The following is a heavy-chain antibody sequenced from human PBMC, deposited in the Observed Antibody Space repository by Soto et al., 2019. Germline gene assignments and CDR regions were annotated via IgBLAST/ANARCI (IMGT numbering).Heavy chain of an antibody. Sequence: QVTLKESGPVLVKPTETLTLTCTVSGFSLSNARMGVSWIRQPPGKALEWLAHIFSNDEKSYSPSLKSRLTSSKDTSKSQVVLTMTNMDPVDTATYYCARKIRGVNTGWFDPWGQGTLVTVSS. J-gene: IGHJ5*02. CDR2: IFSNDEK. D-gene: IGHD3-10*01. CDR3: ARKIRGVNTGWFDP. V-gene: IGHV2-26*01. CDR1: GFSLSNARMG.